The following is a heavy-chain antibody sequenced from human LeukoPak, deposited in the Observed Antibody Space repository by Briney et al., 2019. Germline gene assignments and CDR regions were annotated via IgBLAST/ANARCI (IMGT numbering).Heavy chain of an antibody. CDR2: TYYSGNT. J-gene: IGHJ4*02. D-gene: IGHD3-22*01. CDR1: GGSMTNYY. V-gene: IGHV4-59*01. Sequence: PSETLSLTCTVSGGSMTNYYWTWIRQSPGKGLEWIGHTYYSGNTNYNPSPKSRVTISIDTSKNQFSLKLSSVTAADTAVYYCTRGRAYYDSTGYYYWGRGILVTVSS. CDR3: TRGRAYYDSTGYYY.